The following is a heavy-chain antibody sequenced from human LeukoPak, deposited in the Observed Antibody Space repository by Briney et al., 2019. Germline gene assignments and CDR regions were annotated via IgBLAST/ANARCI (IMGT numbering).Heavy chain of an antibody. D-gene: IGHD2-15*01. CDR2: INHSGST. Sequence: SETLSLTCAVYDGSFSSYYWTWIRQSPGKGLEWIEEINHSGSTNFNSSLRSRVTISLDTFKNQFSLRLSSVTAADTAVYYCAREYCSDVSCHDNWFDPWGQGTLVIVSS. CDR3: AREYCSDVSCHDNWFDP. CDR1: DGSFSSYY. V-gene: IGHV4-34*01. J-gene: IGHJ5*02.